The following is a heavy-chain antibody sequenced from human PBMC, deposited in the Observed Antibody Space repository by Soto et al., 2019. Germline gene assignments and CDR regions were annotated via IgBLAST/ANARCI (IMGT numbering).Heavy chain of an antibody. J-gene: IGHJ4*02. CDR3: AKEGHQSHRGIWDYVWGSADY. CDR2: ISGSGGST. Sequence: EVQLLESGGGLVQPGGSLRLSCAASGFTFSSYAMSWVRQAPGKGLEWVSAISGSGGSTYYADSVKGRFTISRDNSKNTLYLQMNSLRAEDTAVYYCAKEGHQSHRGIWDYVWGSADYWGQGTLVTVSS. D-gene: IGHD3-16*01. V-gene: IGHV3-23*01. CDR1: GFTFSSYA.